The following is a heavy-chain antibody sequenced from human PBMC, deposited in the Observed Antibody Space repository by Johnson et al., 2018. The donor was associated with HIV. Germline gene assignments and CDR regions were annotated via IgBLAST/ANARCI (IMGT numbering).Heavy chain of an antibody. CDR2: ISWNSGSI. CDR1: GFTFDDYA. D-gene: IGHD6-6*01. CDR3: AKDRGEQLVSDAFDI. V-gene: IGHV3-9*01. J-gene: IGHJ3*02. Sequence: EVQLVESGGGLVQPGRSLRLSCAASGFTFDDYAMHWVRQAPGKGLEWVSGISWNSGSIGYADSVKGRFTISRDNAKNSLYLQMNSLRAEDTALYYCAKDRGEQLVSDAFDIWGQGTMVTVSS.